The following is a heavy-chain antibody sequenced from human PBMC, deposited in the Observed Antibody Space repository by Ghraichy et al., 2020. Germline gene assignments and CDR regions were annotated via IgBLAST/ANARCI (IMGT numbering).Heavy chain of an antibody. J-gene: IGHJ6*02. CDR3: AKDFGVRDYYDISGYFRGYGYYYYAIDV. D-gene: IGHD3-22*01. CDR2: TSYNGRNK. V-gene: IGHV3-30*18. Sequence: GESLNISCAASGFTFSTYSMHWVRQAPGKGLEWVALTSYNGRNKYYADSVKGRFTISRDNSKNTLFLQMNSLRPEDTALYYCAKDFGVRDYYDISGYFRGYGYYYYAIDVWGQGIRVTVSS. CDR1: GFTFSTYS.